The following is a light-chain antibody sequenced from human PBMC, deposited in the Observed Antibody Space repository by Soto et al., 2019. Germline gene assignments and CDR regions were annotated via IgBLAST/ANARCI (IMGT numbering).Light chain of an antibody. CDR3: QQFNNWPPWT. CDR1: QNVGNN. V-gene: IGKV3-15*01. Sequence: IGIPQSPNTLSVTPGERAPLSCRASQNVGNNLVWYQQKPGQAPRLLIYGASTRAAGIPDRFSGSGSGTEFTLTISGLQSDDFAVYYCQQFNNWPPWTFAQGANVDI. CDR2: GAS. J-gene: IGKJ1*01.